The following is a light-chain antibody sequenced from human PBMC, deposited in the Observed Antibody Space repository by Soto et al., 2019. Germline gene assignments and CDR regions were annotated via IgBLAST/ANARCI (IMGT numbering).Light chain of an antibody. V-gene: IGKV3-11*01. CDR1: QSIGLA. J-gene: IGKJ1*01. Sequence: IVLTQAPATLSLSPGERATLSCRASQSIGLAIAWYQHKPGQAPRLLIFDASQRATGIPARFRRSGSGTDFTLSISSLEPEDFAVYYCQQRTDRPPWTFGQGTKVESK. CDR3: QQRTDRPPWT. CDR2: DAS.